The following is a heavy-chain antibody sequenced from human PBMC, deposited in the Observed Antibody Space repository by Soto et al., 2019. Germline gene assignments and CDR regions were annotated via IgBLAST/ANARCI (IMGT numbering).Heavy chain of an antibody. D-gene: IGHD3-10*01. Sequence: QVQLVQSGAEVKKPGSSVKVSCKASGGTFSSYAISWVRQAPGQGLEWMGGIIPIFGTANYAQKFQGRVTITGEESTSTGFMERSSLRSEDTAVYYRARDLLLSRNNYYYYGIDVWGQGATVTVFS. CDR3: ARDLLLSRNNYYYYGIDV. J-gene: IGHJ6*02. V-gene: IGHV1-69*01. CDR2: IIPIFGTA. CDR1: GGTFSSYA.